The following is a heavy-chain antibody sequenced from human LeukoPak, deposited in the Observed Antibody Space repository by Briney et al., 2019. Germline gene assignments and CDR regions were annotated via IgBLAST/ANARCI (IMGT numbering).Heavy chain of an antibody. V-gene: IGHV4-59*01. CDR3: ARDIMVRERFDC. J-gene: IGHJ4*02. Sequence: SETLSLTCTVSGGSISSYYWSWIRQPPGKGLEWIGYIYYSGSTNYNPSLKSRVTISVDTSKNQFSLKLSSVTAADTAVYYCARDIMVRERFDCWGQGTLVTVSS. CDR2: IYYSGST. D-gene: IGHD3-10*01. CDR1: GGSISSYY.